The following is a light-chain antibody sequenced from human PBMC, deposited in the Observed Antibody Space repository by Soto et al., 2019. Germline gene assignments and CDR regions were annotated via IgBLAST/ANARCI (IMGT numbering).Light chain of an antibody. CDR3: QSYDSSLSGSV. CDR1: SSNIGTGYD. J-gene: IGLJ2*01. V-gene: IGLV1-40*01. Sequence: QSVLTQPPSVSGAPGQRVTISCTGSSSNIGTGYDVHWYQQPPGTAPKLLIYGNTNRPSGVPDRFSGSKSGTSASLAITGLQADDEGDYYCQSYDSSLSGSVFGGGTKLTVL. CDR2: GNT.